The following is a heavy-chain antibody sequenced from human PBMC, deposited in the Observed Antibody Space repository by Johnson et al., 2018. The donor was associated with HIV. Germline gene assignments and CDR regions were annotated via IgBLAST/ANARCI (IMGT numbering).Heavy chain of an antibody. V-gene: IGHV3-30-3*01. D-gene: IGHD3-10*01. J-gene: IGHJ3*02. Sequence: QVQLVESGGGVVQPGRSLRLSCAASGFTFSSYAMHWVRQAPGKGLEWVAVILYDGSNEYYADSVKGRFTISRDNSKNTLYLQINSLRAEDTAVYYCARDHAFGDIWDRAFDIWGQGTLVTVSS. CDR3: ARDHAFGDIWDRAFDI. CDR2: ILYDGSNE. CDR1: GFTFSSYA.